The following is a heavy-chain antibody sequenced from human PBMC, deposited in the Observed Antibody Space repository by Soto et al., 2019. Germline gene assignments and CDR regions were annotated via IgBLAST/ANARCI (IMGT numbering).Heavy chain of an antibody. D-gene: IGHD3-10*01. CDR2: IWYDGSNK. Sequence: WGSLRLSCAASGFTFISYGIHFFRHAPFKWLEWVAVIWYDGSNKYYADSVKGRFTISRDNSKNTLYLQMNSLRAEDTAVYYCAREVAPMVREEISYYFDYWGQGTLVTVSS. J-gene: IGHJ4*02. V-gene: IGHV3-33*01. CDR3: AREVAPMVREEISYYFDY. CDR1: GFTFISYG.